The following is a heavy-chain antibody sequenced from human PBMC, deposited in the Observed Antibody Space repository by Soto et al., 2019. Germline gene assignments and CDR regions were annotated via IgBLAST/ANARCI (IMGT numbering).Heavy chain of an antibody. Sequence: SETLSVTCAVCGGSFSGYYWSWIRAPPGKGLEWIGEINHSGSTNYNPSLKRRVTISVDTSKNQFSLKLSSVTAADTAVYYCARLTPGRDGHYYDDDMDVWGKGTTVTVSS. J-gene: IGHJ6*03. CDR3: ARLTPGRDGHYYDDDMDV. V-gene: IGHV4-34*01. CDR2: INHSGST. CDR1: GGSFSGYY. D-gene: IGHD3-10*01.